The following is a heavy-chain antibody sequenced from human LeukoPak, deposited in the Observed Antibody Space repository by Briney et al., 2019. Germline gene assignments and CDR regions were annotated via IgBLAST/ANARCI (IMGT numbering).Heavy chain of an antibody. V-gene: IGHV1-18*01. CDR1: GYTFTSYG. J-gene: IGHJ4*02. CDR2: ISAYNGNI. Sequence: ASVKVSCKASGYTFTSYGISWVRQAPGQGLEWMGWISAYNGNINYAQKLQGRVTMTTDTSTSTAYMELRSLRSDDTAVYYCARIRYYYGSGSYSLGYWGQGTLVTVSS. CDR3: ARIRYYYGSGSYSLGY. D-gene: IGHD3-10*01.